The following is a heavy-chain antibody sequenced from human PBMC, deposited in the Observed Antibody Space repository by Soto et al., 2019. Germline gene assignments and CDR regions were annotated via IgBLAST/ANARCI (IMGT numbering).Heavy chain of an antibody. V-gene: IGHV4-39*01. CDR2: IYYSGST. Sequence: QLQLQESGPGLVKPSETLSLTCTASGGSISSSSYYWGWIRQPPGKGLEWIGSIYYSGSTYYTPSLKSRVTISVDTSKNQFSLKLSSVTAADTAVYYCARHKYSSSFNYWGQGTLVTVSS. CDR3: ARHKYSSSFNY. J-gene: IGHJ4*02. CDR1: GGSISSSSYY. D-gene: IGHD6-6*01.